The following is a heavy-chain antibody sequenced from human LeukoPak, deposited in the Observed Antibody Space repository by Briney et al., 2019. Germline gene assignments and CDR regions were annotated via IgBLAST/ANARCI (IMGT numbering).Heavy chain of an antibody. CDR1: GFTFSDYY. Sequence: GGSLGLSCAASGFTFSDYYMSWIRQAPGKGLEWVSYISSSGSTIYYADSVKGRFTISRDNAKNSLCLQMNSLRAEDTAVYYCARDLGQWELLVLGDPWGQGTLVTVSS. CDR2: ISSSGSTI. J-gene: IGHJ5*02. V-gene: IGHV3-11*04. CDR3: ARDLGQWELLVLGDP. D-gene: IGHD1-26*01.